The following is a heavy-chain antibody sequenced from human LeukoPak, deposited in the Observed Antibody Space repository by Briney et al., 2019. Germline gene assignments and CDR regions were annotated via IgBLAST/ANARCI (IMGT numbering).Heavy chain of an antibody. CDR1: GFTLSSYA. J-gene: IGHJ4*02. D-gene: IGHD7-27*01. Sequence: GGSLRLSCSASGFTLSSYAMHWVRQAPGKGLEYVSSITSNGDTTYYTDSVKGRFTISRDNSKNTLYLQMSSLRAEDTAVYYCLNDRLGTWDYGGQGTLVSVSS. V-gene: IGHV3-64D*06. CDR3: LNDRLGTWDY. CDR2: ITSNGDTT.